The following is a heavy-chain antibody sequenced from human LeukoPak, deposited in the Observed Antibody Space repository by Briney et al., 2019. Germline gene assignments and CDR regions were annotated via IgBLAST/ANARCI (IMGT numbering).Heavy chain of an antibody. CDR1: GGSISSNSHY. CDR2: IYYSGTT. V-gene: IGHV4-39*01. D-gene: IGHD3-22*01. J-gene: IGHJ4*02. CDR3: ARRGYSYDISDYGS. Sequence: SETLSLTCIVSGGSISSNSHYWGWNRQPPGNGLEWMGSIYYSGTTNYHQSLKSRVTISVDTSKTQFSLKMSSVTAADTAIYYGARRGYSYDISDYGSWGQGTLVTVSS.